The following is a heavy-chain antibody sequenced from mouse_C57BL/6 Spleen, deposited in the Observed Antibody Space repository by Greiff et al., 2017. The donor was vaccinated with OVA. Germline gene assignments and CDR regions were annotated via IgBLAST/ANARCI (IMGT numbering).Heavy chain of an antibody. V-gene: IGHV1-26*01. CDR1: GYTFTDYY. J-gene: IGHJ4*01. Sequence: EVQLQQSGPELVKPGASVKISCKASGYTFTDYYMNWVKQSHGKSLEWIGDINPNNGGTSYNQKFKGKATLTVDKSSSTAYMELRSLTSEDSAVYYCARSRGNLAMDYWGQGTSVTVSS. CDR3: ARSRGNLAMDY. D-gene: IGHD2-1*01. CDR2: INPNNGGT.